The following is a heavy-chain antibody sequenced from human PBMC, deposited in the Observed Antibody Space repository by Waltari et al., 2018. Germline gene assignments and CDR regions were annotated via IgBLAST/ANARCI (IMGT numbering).Heavy chain of an antibody. CDR3: TRVIAAADYYYGMDV. Sequence: EVQLVESGGGLVQPGRSLRLSCTASGFTFGDYAMSWFRQAPGKGLEWVGFIRSKAYGGTTEYAASVKGRFTISRDDSKSIAYLQMNSLKTEDTAVYYCTRVIAAADYYYGMDVWGQGTTVTVSS. J-gene: IGHJ6*02. CDR1: GFTFGDYA. V-gene: IGHV3-49*03. D-gene: IGHD6-13*01. CDR2: IRSKAYGGTT.